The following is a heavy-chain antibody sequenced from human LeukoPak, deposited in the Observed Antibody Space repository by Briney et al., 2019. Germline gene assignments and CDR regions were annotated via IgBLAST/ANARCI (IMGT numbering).Heavy chain of an antibody. CDR3: TRDGGSFCDFDY. Sequence: PGGSLRLSCAASGFTFRNYGMHWVRQAPGKGLEYVSVINTDGRITYYADSVKGRFTISRDNSKNTVYLQMGSLRGEDMAVYYCTRDGGSFCDFDYWGQGALVTVSS. V-gene: IGHV3-64*02. CDR1: GFTFRNYG. J-gene: IGHJ4*02. CDR2: INTDGRIT. D-gene: IGHD1-26*01.